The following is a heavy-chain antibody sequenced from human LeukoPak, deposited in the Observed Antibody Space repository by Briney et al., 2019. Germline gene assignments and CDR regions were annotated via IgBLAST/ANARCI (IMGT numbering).Heavy chain of an antibody. CDR3: ARGADAYIVVTN. CDR1: GFTVSNNY. Sequence: PGGSLRLSCAASGFTVSNNYMSWVRQAPGKGLEWVSYISSSVSTIYYADSVKGRFTISRDNAKNSLYLQMNSLRAEDTAVYYCARGADAYIVVTNWGQGTLVTVSS. J-gene: IGHJ4*02. V-gene: IGHV3-11*01. CDR2: ISSSVSTI. D-gene: IGHD2-21*02.